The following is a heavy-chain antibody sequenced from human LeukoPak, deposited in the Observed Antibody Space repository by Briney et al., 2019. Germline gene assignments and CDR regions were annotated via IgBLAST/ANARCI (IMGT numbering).Heavy chain of an antibody. J-gene: IGHJ4*02. CDR1: GFTFSSYG. V-gene: IGHV3-33*01. CDR2: LWYDGSNK. Sequence: PGRSLRLSCAASGFTFSSYGMHWVRQAPGKGLEWVAVLWYDGSNKYYADSVKGRFTISRDNSKNTLYLQMNSLRAEDTAVYYCARAPGYYYDSSGYYLDYWGQGTLVTVSS. CDR3: ARAPGYYYDSSGYYLDY. D-gene: IGHD3-22*01.